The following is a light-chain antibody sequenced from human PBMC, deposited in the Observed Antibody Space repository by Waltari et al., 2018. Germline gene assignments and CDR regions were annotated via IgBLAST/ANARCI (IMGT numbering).Light chain of an antibody. CDR2: RDN. J-gene: IGLJ1*01. V-gene: IGLV1-47*01. Sequence: QSVLTQPPSASGAPGQRVTISCSGSNYNIRSNYVYWYQQLPGTAPKLLIYRDNQRPSGVPDRISGSKSGTSASLTISGLRSDDEADYYCASWDDSLSGYYVFGTGTKVTVL. CDR1: NYNIRSNY. CDR3: ASWDDSLSGYYV.